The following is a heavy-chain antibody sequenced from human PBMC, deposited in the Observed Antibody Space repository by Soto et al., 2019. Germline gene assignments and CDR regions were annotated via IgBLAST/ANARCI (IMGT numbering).Heavy chain of an antibody. CDR3: ARGDWSSGY. Sequence: GGSLRLSCASSGFTFSGYGMNLVRQAPGKGLEWVSYISNAASSIYYADSVKGRFTVSRDNAKGSLYLQMDSLRAEDTAVYYCARGDWSSGYWGQGTLVTVSS. CDR1: GFTFSGYG. V-gene: IGHV3-48*01. J-gene: IGHJ4*02. CDR2: ISNAASSI. D-gene: IGHD1-1*01.